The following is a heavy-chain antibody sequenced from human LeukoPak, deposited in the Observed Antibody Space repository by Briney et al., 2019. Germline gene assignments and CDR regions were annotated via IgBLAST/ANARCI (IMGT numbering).Heavy chain of an antibody. CDR3: VKDRSSILMTHTMDV. CDR1: GFTFSSYG. CDR2: ISSDGGST. D-gene: IGHD3-22*01. V-gene: IGHV3-64D*06. J-gene: IGHJ6*02. Sequence: GGSLRLSCSASGFTFSSYGMHWVRQAPGKGLEYVSGISSDGGSTYYADSVKGRFTISRDNSKNTLYLQMRSLRTEDTAVYHCVKDRSSILMTHTMDVWGQGTTVTVSS.